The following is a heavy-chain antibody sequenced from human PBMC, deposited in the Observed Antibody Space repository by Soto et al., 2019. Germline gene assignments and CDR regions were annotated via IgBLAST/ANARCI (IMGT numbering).Heavy chain of an antibody. CDR3: ARWGAVSPYYYYYYGMDV. J-gene: IGHJ6*02. D-gene: IGHD1-20*01. Sequence: ASETLSLTCAVYGGSFSGYYWSWIRQPPGKGLEWIGEINHSGSTNYNPSLKSRVTISVDTSKNQFSLKLSSVTAADTAVYYCARWGAVSPYYYYYYGMDVWGQGTTVTVSS. CDR2: INHSGST. CDR1: GGSFSGYY. V-gene: IGHV4-34*01.